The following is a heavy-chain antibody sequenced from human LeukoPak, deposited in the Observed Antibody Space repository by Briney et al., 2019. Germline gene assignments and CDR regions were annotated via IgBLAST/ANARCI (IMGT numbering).Heavy chain of an antibody. J-gene: IGHJ4*02. CDR1: GFIFSSYG. Sequence: GGSLRLSCAASGFIFSSYGMRWVRQAPDKGLEWVAFTRYDGSRKYYADSVKGRFTISRDNAKNSLYLQMNSLRAEDTAVYYCASSRGSWPDYFDYWGQGTLVTVSS. D-gene: IGHD6-13*01. V-gene: IGHV3-30*02. CDR3: ASSRGSWPDYFDY. CDR2: TRYDGSRK.